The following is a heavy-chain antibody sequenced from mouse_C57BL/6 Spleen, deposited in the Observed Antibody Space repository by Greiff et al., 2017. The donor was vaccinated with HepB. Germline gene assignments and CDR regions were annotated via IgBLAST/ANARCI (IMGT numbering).Heavy chain of an antibody. J-gene: IGHJ4*01. CDR2: IYPGSGNT. CDR3: ARVSSYYAMDY. V-gene: IGHV1-76*01. Sequence: QVQLQESGAELVRPGASVKLSCKASGYTFTDYYINWVKQRPGQGLEWLARIYPGSGNTYYNEKFKGKATLTAEKSSSTAYMQRSSLTSEGSAVYFCARVSSYYAMDYWGQGTSVTVSS. CDR1: GYTFTDYY.